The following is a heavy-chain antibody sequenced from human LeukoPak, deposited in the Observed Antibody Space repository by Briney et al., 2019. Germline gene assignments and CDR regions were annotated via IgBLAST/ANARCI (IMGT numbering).Heavy chain of an antibody. CDR3: ARRYGSGSYYNVYGFDP. CDR2: NNHSDST. Sequence: SETLFLTCAVYGGPLRGYYWSWIRQPPGKGLEWTEENNHSDSTNYNPSLKSRVTMSVDTSKNQFSLKLSSVTAADTAVYYCARRYGSGSYYNVYGFDPWGQGTLVTVSS. CDR1: GGPLRGYY. D-gene: IGHD3-10*01. J-gene: IGHJ5*02. V-gene: IGHV4-34*01.